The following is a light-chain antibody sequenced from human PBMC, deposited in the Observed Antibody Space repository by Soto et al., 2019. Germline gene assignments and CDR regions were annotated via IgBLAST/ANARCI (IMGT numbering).Light chain of an antibody. Sequence: EIVMTQSPATLSVSPGERATLSCRASQSVNSNLAWYQQKPGQAPRLLIYGASTRANGVPARFSGSGSGTDFTLTINSLQSEDFAVYYCQQYNNWPPWTFGQGTKVDIK. CDR2: GAS. CDR3: QQYNNWPPWT. V-gene: IGKV3-15*01. J-gene: IGKJ1*01. CDR1: QSVNSN.